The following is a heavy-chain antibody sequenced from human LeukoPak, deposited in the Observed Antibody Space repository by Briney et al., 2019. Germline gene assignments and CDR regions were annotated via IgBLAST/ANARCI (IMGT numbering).Heavy chain of an antibody. D-gene: IGHD2-21*02. V-gene: IGHV3-30*02. J-gene: IGHJ4*02. CDR1: GFTVSSNY. CDR2: INDKGVDK. Sequence: GGSLRLSCAASGFTVSSNYMHWVRQAPGKGLEWVAFINDKGVDKNYADSVKGRFTISRDNSKNTLVLQMNSLRSEDTAVYFCARDNRDWAFDYWGQGTLVTVSS. CDR3: ARDNRDWAFDY.